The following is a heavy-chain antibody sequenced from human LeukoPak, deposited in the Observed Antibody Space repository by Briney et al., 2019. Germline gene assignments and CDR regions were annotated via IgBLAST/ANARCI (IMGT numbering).Heavy chain of an antibody. V-gene: IGHV3-30-3*01. D-gene: IGHD3-9*01. CDR2: ISYDGSNK. CDR3: ARVSGLTGYYLTFDY. CDR1: GFTFSNYF. J-gene: IGHJ4*02. Sequence: GGSLRLSCAASGFTFSNYFMHWVRQAPGKGLEWVAVISYDGSNKYYADSVKGRFTISRDNSKNTLYLQMNSLRAEDTAVYYCARVSGLTGYYLTFDYWGQGTLVTVSS.